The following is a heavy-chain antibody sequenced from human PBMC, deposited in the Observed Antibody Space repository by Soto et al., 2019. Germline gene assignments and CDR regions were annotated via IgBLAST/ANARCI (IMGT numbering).Heavy chain of an antibody. J-gene: IGHJ4*02. Sequence: GGSLRLSCAASGFTFSAYSMNWVRQAPGKGLEWVSSISSSSNIYYAASMKGRFTISRDNAKNSLYLQMNSLRAEDTAVYYCARERTVTFDYWGQGTLVTVSS. CDR1: GFTFSAYS. CDR2: ISSSSNI. CDR3: ARERTVTFDY. V-gene: IGHV3-21*01. D-gene: IGHD4-17*01.